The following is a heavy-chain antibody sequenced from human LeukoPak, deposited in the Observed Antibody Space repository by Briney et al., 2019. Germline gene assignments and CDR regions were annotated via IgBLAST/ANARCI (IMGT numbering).Heavy chain of an antibody. CDR2: ITGSGGGI. CDR1: GFTFSNFA. D-gene: IGHD1-20*01. CDR3: VKESQYNWNDGNFDY. V-gene: IGHV3-23*01. Sequence: GGSLRLSCAASGFTFSNFAMSWVRQAPGKGLEWVSAITGSGGGIYYADSVEGRFTISRDQSKNTLYLQMNSLRAEDTAVYYCVKESQYNWNDGNFDYWGQGTLVTVSS. J-gene: IGHJ4*02.